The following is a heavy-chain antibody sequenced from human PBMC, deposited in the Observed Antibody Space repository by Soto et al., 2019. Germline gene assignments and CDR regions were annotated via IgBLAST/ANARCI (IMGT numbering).Heavy chain of an antibody. Sequence: GSLRLSCAASGFTFIGYAIIFFRHAPLKWLEWVSAISGSGGSTYYADSVKGRFTISRDNSKNTLYLQMNSLRAEDTAVYYCAKDSGSGSYYNYYYYGMDVWGQGTTVTVSS. CDR2: ISGSGGST. CDR3: AKDSGSGSYYNYYYYGMDV. J-gene: IGHJ6*02. CDR1: GFTFIGYA. D-gene: IGHD3-10*01. V-gene: IGHV3-23*01.